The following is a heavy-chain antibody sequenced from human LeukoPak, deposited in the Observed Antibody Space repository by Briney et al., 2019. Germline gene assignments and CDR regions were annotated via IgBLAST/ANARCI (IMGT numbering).Heavy chain of an antibody. D-gene: IGHD6-6*01. Sequence: SETLSLTCIVSGGSISSHYWSWIRQPPGKGLEWIGYIYYSVSTNYNPSLKSRVTISVATSKTQFSFNLSSVTAAAQAVYYCAGDTKYSSLSPYYYYYYMDVWGKGTTDTVS. J-gene: IGHJ6*03. CDR2: IYYSVST. V-gene: IGHV4-59*11. CDR3: AGDTKYSSLSPYYYYYYMDV. CDR1: GGSISSHY.